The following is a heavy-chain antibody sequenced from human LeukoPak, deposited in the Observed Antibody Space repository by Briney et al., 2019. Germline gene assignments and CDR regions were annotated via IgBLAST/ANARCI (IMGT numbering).Heavy chain of an antibody. V-gene: IGHV1-69*06. CDR3: ASPYSSGSWGAFDI. Sequence: SVKVSCKASGGTFSSYAISWVRQAPGQGLECMGGIIPIFGTANYAQKFQGRVTITADKSTSTAYMELSSLRSEDTAVYYCASPYSSGSWGAFDISGQATILTVSS. D-gene: IGHD6-19*01. J-gene: IGHJ3*02. CDR2: IIPIFGTA. CDR1: GGTFSSYA.